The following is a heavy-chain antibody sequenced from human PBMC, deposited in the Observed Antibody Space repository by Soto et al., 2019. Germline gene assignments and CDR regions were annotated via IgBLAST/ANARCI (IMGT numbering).Heavy chain of an antibody. J-gene: IGHJ4*02. CDR3: AKDRVAAGAYYFDY. D-gene: IGHD2-15*01. CDR1: GFTFSSYG. CDR2: ISYDGSNK. Sequence: GGSLRLSCAASGFTFSSYGMHWVRQATGKGLEWVAVISYDGSNKYYADSVKGRFTISRDNSKNTLYLQMNSLRAEDTAVYYCAKDRVAAGAYYFDYWGQGTLVTVSS. V-gene: IGHV3-30*18.